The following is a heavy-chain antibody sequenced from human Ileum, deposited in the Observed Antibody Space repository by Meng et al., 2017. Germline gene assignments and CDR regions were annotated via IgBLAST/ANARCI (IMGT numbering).Heavy chain of an antibody. V-gene: IGHV3-21*01. D-gene: IGHD3-22*01. CDR2: ISSSSDYI. Sequence: GGSLRLSCAGSGFTFSTYSMIWVRQAPGKGLEWVSAISSSSDYIFYADSVKGRFTISRDNAKNSLFLQMNSLRAEDTAVYYCARRYYYDSSVYYPLDYWGQGTLVTVSS. CDR3: ARRYYYDSSVYYPLDY. J-gene: IGHJ4*02. CDR1: GFTFSTYS.